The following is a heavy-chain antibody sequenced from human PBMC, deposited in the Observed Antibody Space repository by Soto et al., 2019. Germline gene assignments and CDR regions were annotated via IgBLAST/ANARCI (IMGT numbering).Heavy chain of an antibody. CDR3: ARVVGGYYYGMDV. V-gene: IGHV4-4*02. J-gene: IGHJ6*02. CDR2: IYHSGST. Sequence: QVQLQESGPGLVKPSGTLSLTCAVSGGSISSSNWWSWVRQPPGKGLEWIGEIYHSGSTNYNPSLKSRVTISVDKSKNQFSLTLSSVTAADTTLYYCARVVGGYYYGMDVWGQGTTVTVSS. CDR1: GGSISSSNW. D-gene: IGHD2-2*01.